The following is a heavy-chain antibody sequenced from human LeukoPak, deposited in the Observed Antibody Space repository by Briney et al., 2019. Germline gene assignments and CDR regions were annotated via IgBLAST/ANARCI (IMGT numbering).Heavy chain of an antibody. D-gene: IGHD6-13*01. Sequence: SETLSLTCAVYGGSFSAYYWSWIRQPPGKGLEWIAEINHSGSSNYNPSLKSRVTITVDTSKNQFSLRLSSVTAADTAVYYCARVGSSWYNDYWGQGTQVTVSS. CDR2: INHSGSS. J-gene: IGHJ4*02. V-gene: IGHV4-34*01. CDR3: ARVGSSWYNDY. CDR1: GGSFSAYY.